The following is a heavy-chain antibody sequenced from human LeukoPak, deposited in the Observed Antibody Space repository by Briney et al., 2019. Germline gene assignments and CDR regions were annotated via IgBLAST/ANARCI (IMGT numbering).Heavy chain of an antibody. V-gene: IGHV1-69*04. CDR2: IIPILGIA. J-gene: IGHJ6*02. D-gene: IGHD6-19*01. Sequence: GASVKVSCKASGGTFSSYAISWVRQAPGQGLEWMGRIIPILGIANYAQKFQGRVTITADKSTSTAYMELSSLRSEDTAVYYCELTPSSVQYGMDVWGQGTTVTVSS. CDR1: GGTFSSYA. CDR3: ELTPSSVQYGMDV.